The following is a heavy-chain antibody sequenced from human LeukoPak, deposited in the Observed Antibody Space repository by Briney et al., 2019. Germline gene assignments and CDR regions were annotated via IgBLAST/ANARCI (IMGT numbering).Heavy chain of an antibody. D-gene: IGHD3-16*02. CDR1: GGTFSSYA. Sequence: GSSEKVSCKASGGTFSSYAISWVRQAPGQGLEWMGGIIPIFGTANYAQKFQGRVTITTDESTSTAYMELSSLRSEDTAVYYCARDSGVFRLGELSLFNYWGQGTLVTVSS. V-gene: IGHV1-69*05. CDR2: IIPIFGTA. J-gene: IGHJ4*02. CDR3: ARDSGVFRLGELSLFNY.